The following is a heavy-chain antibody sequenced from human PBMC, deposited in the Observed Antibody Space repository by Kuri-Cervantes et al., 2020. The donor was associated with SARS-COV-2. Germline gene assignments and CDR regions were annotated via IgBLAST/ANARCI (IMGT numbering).Heavy chain of an antibody. CDR3: AKSRWQQLSWLDY. CDR1: GFTFSSYA. D-gene: IGHD6-13*01. V-gene: IGHV3-23*01. Sequence: GESLKISCAASGFTFSSYAMSWVRQAPGKGLEWVSAISGSGGSTYCADSVKGRFTISRDNSKNTLYLQMNSLRAEDTAVYYCAKSRWQQLSWLDYWGQGTLVTVSS. J-gene: IGHJ4*02. CDR2: ISGSGGST.